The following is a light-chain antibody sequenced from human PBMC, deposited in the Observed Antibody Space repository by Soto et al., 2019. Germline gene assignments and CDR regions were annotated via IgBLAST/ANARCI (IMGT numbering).Light chain of an antibody. CDR1: QSVSSY. CDR2: DAS. J-gene: IGKJ4*01. V-gene: IGKV3-15*01. Sequence: EIVLTQSPATLSLSPGERATLSCRASQSVSSYLAWYQQKPGQAPRLLIYDASNRATGIPARFRGSGSGTEFTLTIDSLQSEDFAVYYCQQYDDWPPAFGGGTKVEIK. CDR3: QQYDDWPPA.